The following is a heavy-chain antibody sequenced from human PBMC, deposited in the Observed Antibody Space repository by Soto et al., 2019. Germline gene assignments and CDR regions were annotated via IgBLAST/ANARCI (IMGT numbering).Heavy chain of an antibody. V-gene: IGHV1-69*18. J-gene: IGHJ4*02. CDR1: GGTFSTYS. CDR3: AREGGAYSSGWRYFDY. Sequence: QVQLVQSGAEVKEPGSSVTVSCKASGGTFSTYSISWVRQAPGQGLEWMGMIIPMFGTPDYAQKSQGRVTITADESTSTVYMELSSLRSEDTAVYYCAREGGAYSSGWRYFDYWGQGTLVTVSS. CDR2: IIPMFGTP. D-gene: IGHD6-19*01.